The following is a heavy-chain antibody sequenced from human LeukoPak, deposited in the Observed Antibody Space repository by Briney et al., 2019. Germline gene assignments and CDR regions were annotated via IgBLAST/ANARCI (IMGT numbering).Heavy chain of an antibody. Sequence: PETLSLTCTVSGGSISSSSYYWGWIRQPPGKGLEWIGSIYYSGSTYYNPSLKSRVTISVDTSKNQFSLKLSSVTAADTAVYYCASARQDGYSLWSGWYYFDYWGQGTLVTVSS. CDR1: GGSISSSSYY. J-gene: IGHJ4*02. V-gene: IGHV4-39*07. D-gene: IGHD5-24*01. CDR3: ASARQDGYSLWSGWYYFDY. CDR2: IYYSGST.